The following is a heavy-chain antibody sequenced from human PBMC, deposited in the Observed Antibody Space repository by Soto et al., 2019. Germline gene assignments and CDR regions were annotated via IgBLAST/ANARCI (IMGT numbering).Heavy chain of an antibody. J-gene: IGHJ1*01. Sequence: ASVKVSCKASGYTFTSYAMHWVRQAPGQRLEWMGWINAGNGNTKYSQKFQGRVTITRDTSASTAYMELSSLRSEDTAVYYSARFDGSGSYSYFQHWGQGTLVTVSS. V-gene: IGHV1-3*01. CDR3: ARFDGSGSYSYFQH. D-gene: IGHD3-10*01. CDR2: INAGNGNT. CDR1: GYTFTSYA.